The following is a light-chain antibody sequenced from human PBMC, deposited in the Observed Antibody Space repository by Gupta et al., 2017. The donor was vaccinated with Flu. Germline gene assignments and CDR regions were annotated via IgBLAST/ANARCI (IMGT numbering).Light chain of an antibody. CDR2: DAT. CDR3: QQRSDWPYT. V-gene: IGKV3-11*01. Sequence: EIVLTQSPATLALSTGERATLSCRASQPINDFLAWYQQIPGQAPRLLIYDATNRATGIPARYSGSESGTDFTLTISSLEPEDSAVYYCQQRSDWPYTFGRGTKLEIK. J-gene: IGKJ2*01. CDR1: QPINDF.